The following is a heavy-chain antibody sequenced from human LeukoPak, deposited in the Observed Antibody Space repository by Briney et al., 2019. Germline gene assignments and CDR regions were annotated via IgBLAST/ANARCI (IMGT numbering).Heavy chain of an antibody. J-gene: IGHJ5*02. CDR2: MHHSGST. V-gene: IGHV4-59*08. CDR3: ARHAAVEGSSGWSPLWWFDP. D-gene: IGHD6-19*01. CDR1: GGSIRSYY. Sequence: PSETLSLTCTVSGGSIRSYYWSWIRQPPGKGLEWIGYMHHSGSTKHNPYLKSRVTISVDTSKSQFSLKLSSVTAADTAVYYCARHAAVEGSSGWSPLWWFDPWGQGTLSPSPQ.